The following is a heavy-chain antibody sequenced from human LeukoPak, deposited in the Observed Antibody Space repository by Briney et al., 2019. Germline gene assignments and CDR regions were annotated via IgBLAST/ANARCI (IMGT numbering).Heavy chain of an antibody. CDR2: ISGSGGST. CDR3: AKEDLSITIFGVPQDYYYGMDV. CDR1: GFTFSSYA. Sequence: GGSLRLSCAASGFTFSSYAMSWVRQAPGKGLEWVSAISGSGGSTYYADSVKGRFTISRDNSKNTLYLQMNSLRAEDTAVYYCAKEDLSITIFGVPQDYYYGMDVWGQGTTVTVSS. V-gene: IGHV3-23*01. D-gene: IGHD3-3*01. J-gene: IGHJ6*02.